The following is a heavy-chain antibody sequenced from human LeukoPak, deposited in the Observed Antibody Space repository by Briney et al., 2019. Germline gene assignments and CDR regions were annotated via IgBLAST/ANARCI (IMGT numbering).Heavy chain of an antibody. V-gene: IGHV4-59*01. Sequence: SETLSLTCTVSGGSMSSYYWSWIRQPPRKGLQWIGSIYYSGSTNYNPSLKSRVTISVDTSKNQFSLRLSSVTAADTAVYYCARDHRGYSYGLFDNWGQGTLVTVSS. J-gene: IGHJ4*02. D-gene: IGHD5-18*01. CDR3: ARDHRGYSYGLFDN. CDR2: IYYSGST. CDR1: GGSMSSYY.